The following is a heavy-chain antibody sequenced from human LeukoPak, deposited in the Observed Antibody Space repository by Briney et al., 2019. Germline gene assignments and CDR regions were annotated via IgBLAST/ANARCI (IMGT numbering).Heavy chain of an antibody. Sequence: SVKVSCKASGGTFSSYAISWVRQAPGQGLEWMGGIIPIFGTANYAQKFQGRVTITTDESTSTAYMELSSLRSEDTAVYYCASGRDGYDYHFDYWGQGTLVTVSS. CDR1: GGTFSSYA. CDR2: IIPIFGTA. D-gene: IGHD5-24*01. J-gene: IGHJ4*02. CDR3: ASGRDGYDYHFDY. V-gene: IGHV1-69*05.